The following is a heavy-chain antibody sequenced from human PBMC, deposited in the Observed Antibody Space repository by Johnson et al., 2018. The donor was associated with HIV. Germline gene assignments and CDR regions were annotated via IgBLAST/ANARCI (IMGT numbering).Heavy chain of an antibody. V-gene: IGHV3-23*04. D-gene: IGHD4-23*01. J-gene: IGHJ3*02. CDR3: ARELRGLGAFDI. Sequence: VQLVESGGGLVQPGGSLRLSCAASGFTFSSYAMSWVRQAPGKGLEWVSAISGSGGSTYYADSVKGRFTISRDNAKNSLYLQMNSLRAEDTAFYYCARELRGLGAFDIWGQGTMVTVSS. CDR2: ISGSGGST. CDR1: GFTFSSYA.